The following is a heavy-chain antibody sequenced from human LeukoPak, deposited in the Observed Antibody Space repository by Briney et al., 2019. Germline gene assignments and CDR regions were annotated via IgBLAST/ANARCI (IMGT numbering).Heavy chain of an antibody. V-gene: IGHV3-74*01. CDR2: INSDGSST. CDR1: GFTFSSYW. Sequence: GGSLRLSCAASGFTFSSYWMHWVRQAPGKGLVWVSRINSDGSSTSHVDSVKGRFTISRDNAKNTLYLQMNSLRAEDTAVYYCARAASWNWFDPWGQGTLVTVSS. CDR3: ARAASWNWFDP. J-gene: IGHJ5*02.